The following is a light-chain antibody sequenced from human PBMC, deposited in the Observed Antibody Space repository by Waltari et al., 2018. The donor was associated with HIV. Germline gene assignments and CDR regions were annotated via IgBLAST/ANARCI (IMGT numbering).Light chain of an antibody. CDR1: SSNIGAGFD. CDR2: GDT. Sequence: QSVLTQPPSVSGAPGQRVTISCTGNSSNIGAGFDVHWYQQVPETAPKLPIYGDTNRPSGVPDRVSGSNAGTSASLAITGLQAEDEADYYCQSYDSGLSVVFGGGTKLTVL. J-gene: IGLJ3*02. CDR3: QSYDSGLSVV. V-gene: IGLV1-40*01.